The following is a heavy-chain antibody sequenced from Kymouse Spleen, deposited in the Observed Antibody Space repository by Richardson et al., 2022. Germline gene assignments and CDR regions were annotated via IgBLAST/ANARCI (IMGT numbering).Heavy chain of an antibody. Sequence: QVQLVESGGGVVQPGRSLRLSCAASGFTFSSYGMHWVRQAPGKGLEWVAVISYDGSNKYYADSVKGRFTISRDNSKNTLYLQMNSLRAEDTAVYYCAKGYGSGSYIYYYYGMDVWGQGTTVTVSS. D-gene: IGHD3-10*01. CDR2: ISYDGSNK. V-gene: IGHV3-30*18. CDR1: GFTFSSYG. CDR3: AKGYGSGSYIYYYYGMDV. J-gene: IGHJ6*02.